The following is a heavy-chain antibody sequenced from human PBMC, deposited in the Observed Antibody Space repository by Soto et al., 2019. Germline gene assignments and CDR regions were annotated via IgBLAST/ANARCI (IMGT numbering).Heavy chain of an antibody. CDR1: GYTFTGYY. J-gene: IGHJ6*02. CDR2: INPNSGGT. D-gene: IGHD3-10*01. Sequence: QVQLVQSGAEVKKPGASVKVSCKASGYTFTGYYMHWVRQAPGQGLEWMGWINPNSGGTNYAQKFQGGVTMTRDTAISTAYMELSRLRSDDTAVYYCARGRLEVRSAYYGMDVWGQGTTVTVSS. CDR3: ARGRLEVRSAYYGMDV. V-gene: IGHV1-2*02.